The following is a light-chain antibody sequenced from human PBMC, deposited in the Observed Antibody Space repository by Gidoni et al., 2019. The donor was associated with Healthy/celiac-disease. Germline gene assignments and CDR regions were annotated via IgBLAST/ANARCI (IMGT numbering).Light chain of an antibody. CDR1: QSISSY. CDR2: AAS. CDR3: QQSDSTPYT. Sequence: DSKMTQSPSSLSASVGDRVTITCRASQSISSYLNWYQQKPGKAPKLLIYAASSLRSGVPSRFSGSGSGTDFTLTISSLQPEDFATYYCQQSDSTPYTFXQXTKLEIK. J-gene: IGKJ2*01. V-gene: IGKV1-39*01.